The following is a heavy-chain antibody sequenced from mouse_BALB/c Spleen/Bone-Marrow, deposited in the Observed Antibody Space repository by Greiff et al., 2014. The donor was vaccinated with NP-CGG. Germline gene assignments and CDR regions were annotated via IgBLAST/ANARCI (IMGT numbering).Heavy chain of an antibody. J-gene: IGHJ3*01. D-gene: IGHD4-1*01. CDR3: GRRESGTWFAY. CDR2: INPYNDDT. Sequence: VQLQQSGPDLVKPGASVKMSCKASGYTFTSFVMHWGKQKPGQGLEWIGYINPYNDDTKYNEKFKDKATLSSDKSSSTAYMELSSLTSEDSAVYYCGRRESGTWFAYWGQGTLVTVSA. CDR1: GYTFTSFV. V-gene: IGHV1-14*01.